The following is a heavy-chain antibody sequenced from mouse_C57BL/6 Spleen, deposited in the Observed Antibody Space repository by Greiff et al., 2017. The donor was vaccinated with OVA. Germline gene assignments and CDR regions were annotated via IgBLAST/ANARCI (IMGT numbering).Heavy chain of an antibody. CDR2: IYPRSGNT. J-gene: IGHJ2*01. CDR3: AGGGPIYYDYGGVDY. CDR1: GYTFTSYG. Sequence: SGAELARPGASVKLSCKASGYTFTSYGISWVKQRTGQGLEWIGEIYPRSGNTYYNEKFKGKATLTADKSSSTAYMELRSLTSEDSAVYFCAGGGPIYYDYGGVDYWGQGTTLTVSS. D-gene: IGHD2-4*01. V-gene: IGHV1-81*01.